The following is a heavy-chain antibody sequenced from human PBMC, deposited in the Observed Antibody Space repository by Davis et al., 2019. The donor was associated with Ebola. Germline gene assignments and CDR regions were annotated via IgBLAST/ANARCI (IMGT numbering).Heavy chain of an antibody. V-gene: IGHV3-21*01. CDR1: GFTFSSYS. CDR3: ARDPPVYDFWSGYYIY. D-gene: IGHD3-3*01. Sequence: GESLKISCAASGFTFSSYSMNWVRQAPGKGLEWVSSISSSSSYIYYADSVKGRFTISRDNAKNSLYLQMNSLRAEDTAVYYCARDPPVYDFWSGYYIYWGQGTLVTVSS. CDR2: ISSSSSYI. J-gene: IGHJ4*02.